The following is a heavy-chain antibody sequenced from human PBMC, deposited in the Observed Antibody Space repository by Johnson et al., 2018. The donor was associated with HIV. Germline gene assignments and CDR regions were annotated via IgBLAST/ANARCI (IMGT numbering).Heavy chain of an antibody. D-gene: IGHD2-15*01. V-gene: IGHV3-30*01. Sequence: QVQLVESGGGLVQPGGSLRLSCAASGFTFSSYWMSWVRQAPGKGLEWVAVIWYDGSNEHYADSVKGRFTISRDNSKNTLYLQMNSLRAEDTAVYYCARVGVVGVPNAFDVSGQGTLVTVSS. CDR3: ARVGVVGVPNAFDV. CDR2: IWYDGSNE. J-gene: IGHJ3*01. CDR1: GFTFSSYW.